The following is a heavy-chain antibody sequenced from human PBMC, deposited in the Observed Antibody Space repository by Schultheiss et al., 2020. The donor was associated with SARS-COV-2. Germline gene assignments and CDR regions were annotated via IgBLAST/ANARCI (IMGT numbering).Heavy chain of an antibody. J-gene: IGHJ4*02. CDR1: RFTFSNYG. D-gene: IGHD3-10*01. CDR3: ARAARVEQLFSVRGGHLDY. Sequence: GGSLRLSCAASRFTFSNYGMHWVRQAPGKGLQWVAVIFSDGNTKYYADSVKGRFTISRDNSKNTLSLQMNSLTAEDTAVYYCARAARVEQLFSVRGGHLDYWGRGTQVTVSS. V-gene: IGHV3-30*03. CDR2: IFSDGNTK.